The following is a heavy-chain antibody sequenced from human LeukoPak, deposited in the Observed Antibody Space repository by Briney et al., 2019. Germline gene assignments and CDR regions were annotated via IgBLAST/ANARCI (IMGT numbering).Heavy chain of an antibody. CDR1: GDSISSRTYY. V-gene: IGHV4-39*07. CDR2: IYYSGST. CDR3: ARDTMVRGVSR. D-gene: IGHD3-10*01. J-gene: IGHJ4*02. Sequence: SETLSLTCTVSGDSISSRTYYWGWIRQPPGKGLEWIGSIYYSGSTYYNPSLKSRVTISVDTSKNQFSLKLSSVTAADTAVYYCARDTMVRGVSRWGQGTLVTVSS.